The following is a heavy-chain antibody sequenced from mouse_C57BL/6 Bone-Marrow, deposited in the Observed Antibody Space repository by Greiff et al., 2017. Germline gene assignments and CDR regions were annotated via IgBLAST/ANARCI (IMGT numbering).Heavy chain of an antibody. V-gene: IGHV1-69*01. Sequence: QVQLQQPGAELVMPGASVKLSCKASGYTFTSYWMHWVKQRPGQGLEWIGELDPSDSYTNYNQKFKGKSTLTVDKSSSTAYMQLSSLTSEDSAVYYCARAYYGNYVEFDYWGKGTTLRVSS. CDR3: ARAYYGNYVEFDY. CDR2: LDPSDSYT. D-gene: IGHD2-10*01. CDR1: GYTFTSYW. J-gene: IGHJ2*01.